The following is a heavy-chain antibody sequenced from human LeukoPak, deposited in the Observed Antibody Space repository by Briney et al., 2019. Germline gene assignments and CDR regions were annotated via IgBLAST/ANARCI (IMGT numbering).Heavy chain of an antibody. J-gene: IGHJ2*01. Sequence: GGSLRLSCAASGFTFSSYWMSWVRQAPGKGLEWVANIKQDGSEKYYVDSVKGRFTISRDNAKNSLYLQMNSLRAEDTAVYYCARDGHSSSWYARLYWYFDLWGRGTLVTVSS. CDR1: GFTFSSYW. CDR3: ARDGHSSSWYARLYWYFDL. V-gene: IGHV3-7*01. CDR2: IKQDGSEK. D-gene: IGHD6-13*01.